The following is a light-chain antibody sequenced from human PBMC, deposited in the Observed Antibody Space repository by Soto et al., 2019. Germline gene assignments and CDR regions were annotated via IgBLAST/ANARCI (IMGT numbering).Light chain of an antibody. CDR1: QGISHD. CDR2: AAS. Sequence: DIQMTQSPSSLSASVGDRDTITCLASQGISHDLAWYQQKPGKVPKLLIYAASTLQSGVPSRFSGSGSGTDFTLTISGLHPEDFATYYCQKSYSTPGTCGQGNTGDIK. V-gene: IGKV1-27*01. CDR3: QKSYSTPGT. J-gene: IGKJ1*01.